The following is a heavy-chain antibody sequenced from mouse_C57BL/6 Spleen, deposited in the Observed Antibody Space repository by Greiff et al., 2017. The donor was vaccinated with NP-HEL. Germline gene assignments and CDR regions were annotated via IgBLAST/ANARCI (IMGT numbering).Heavy chain of an antibody. D-gene: IGHD1-1*01. CDR3: ARSILRQYYYAMDY. CDR1: GYTFTSYG. Sequence: QVQLQQSGAELARPGASVKLSCKASGYTFTSYGISWVKQRTGQGLEWIGEIYPRSGNTYYNEKFKGKATLTADKSSSTAYMELRSLTSEDSAVYFCARSILRQYYYAMDYWGQGTSVTVSS. V-gene: IGHV1-81*01. J-gene: IGHJ4*01. CDR2: IYPRSGNT.